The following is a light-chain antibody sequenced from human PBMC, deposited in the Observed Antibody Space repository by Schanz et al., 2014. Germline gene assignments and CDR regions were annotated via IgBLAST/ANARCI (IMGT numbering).Light chain of an antibody. Sequence: EIVLTQSPGTLSLSPGERATLSCRASQSVSSSYLAWYQQKPGQAPRLLIYDASNRATGIPARFSGSGSGTDFTLTISSLEPDDFATYFCQQYYNYPRTFGQGTKVEIK. CDR1: QSVSSSY. J-gene: IGKJ1*01. CDR2: DAS. CDR3: QQYYNYPRT. V-gene: IGKV3-20*01.